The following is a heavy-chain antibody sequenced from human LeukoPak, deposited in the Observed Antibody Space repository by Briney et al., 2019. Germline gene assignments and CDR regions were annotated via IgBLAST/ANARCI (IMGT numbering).Heavy chain of an antibody. Sequence: SETLSLTCTVAGGSISSSSTYYWGWIRQPPGKGLEWIGTMYYSGSTYYHPSLKSRVTISVDTSKNQFSLKLSSVTAADTAVYYCARLGPGYSSSWSNDAFAIWGQGTMVTVSS. CDR3: ARLGPGYSSSWSNDAFAI. CDR2: MYYSGST. CDR1: GGSISSSSTYY. V-gene: IGHV4-39*01. J-gene: IGHJ3*02. D-gene: IGHD6-13*01.